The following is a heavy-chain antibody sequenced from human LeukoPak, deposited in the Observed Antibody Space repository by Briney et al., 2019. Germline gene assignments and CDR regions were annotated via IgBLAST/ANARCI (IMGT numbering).Heavy chain of an antibody. J-gene: IGHJ3*02. CDR1: GFTFSSYG. CDR3: AKESRGSYGVAFDI. CDR2: IYSGGST. D-gene: IGHD1-26*01. V-gene: IGHV3-66*01. Sequence: GGSLRLSCAASGFTFSSYGMPWLRQAPGKGLEWVSVIYSGGSTYYADSVKGRFTISRDNSKNTLYLQMNSLRAEDTAVYYCAKESRGSYGVAFDIWGQGTMVTVSS.